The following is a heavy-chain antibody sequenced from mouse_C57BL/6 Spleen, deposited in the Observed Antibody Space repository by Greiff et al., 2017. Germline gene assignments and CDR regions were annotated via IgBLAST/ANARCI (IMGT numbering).Heavy chain of an antibody. CDR2: INPSTGGT. V-gene: IGHV1-42*01. CDR1: GYSFTGYY. CDR3: ARWDFYAMDY. J-gene: IGHJ4*01. Sequence: VQLQQSGPELVKPGASVKISCKASGYSFTGYYMNWVKQSPEKSLEWIGEINPSTGGTTYNQKFKAKATLTADKSSSTAYMQLKSLTSEDSAVYYCARWDFYAMDYWGQGTSVTVSS.